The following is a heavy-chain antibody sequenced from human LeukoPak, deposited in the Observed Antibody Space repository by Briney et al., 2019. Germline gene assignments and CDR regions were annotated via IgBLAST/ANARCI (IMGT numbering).Heavy chain of an antibody. D-gene: IGHD3-22*01. CDR2: ISYDGTNK. V-gene: IGHV3-30*04. CDR3: ASGGYHSSVYYVYGPYNH. Sequence: GGSLRLSCAASGFTFSSYAMHWVRQAPGKGLEWVAVISYDGTNKYYADSVEGRFSISRDNSKNTLYLQMNSLRAEDTAVYYCASGGYHSSVYYVYGPYNHWGQGTLVTVSS. J-gene: IGHJ5*02. CDR1: GFTFSSYA.